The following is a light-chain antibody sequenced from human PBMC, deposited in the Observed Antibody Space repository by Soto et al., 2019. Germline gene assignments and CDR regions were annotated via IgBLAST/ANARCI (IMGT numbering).Light chain of an antibody. CDR3: QQYYTDWT. V-gene: IGKV1-5*01. CDR2: AAS. CDR1: ESLDNW. J-gene: IGKJ1*01. Sequence: DIQMTQSPSTLSASVGDTVTITCRASESLDNWLAWYQQKPGKAPKPLLFAASTLLGGVPSRFSGRGSGTEFTLTISSLQADDFATYYCQQYYTDWTFGQGTKVDIK.